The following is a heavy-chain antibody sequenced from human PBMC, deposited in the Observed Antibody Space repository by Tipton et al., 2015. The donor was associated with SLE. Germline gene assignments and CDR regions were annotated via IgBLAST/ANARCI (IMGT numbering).Heavy chain of an antibody. CDR2: ISYDGSNK. V-gene: IGHV3-30*04. J-gene: IGHJ4*02. Sequence: SLRLSCAASGFTFSSYAMHWVRQAPGKGLEWVAVISYDGSNKYYADSVKGRFTISRDNSKNTLYLQMNSLRTEDTAVYYCVPPGGSWGQGSLVSVSS. CDR1: GFTFSSYA. D-gene: IGHD6-19*01. CDR3: VPPGGS.